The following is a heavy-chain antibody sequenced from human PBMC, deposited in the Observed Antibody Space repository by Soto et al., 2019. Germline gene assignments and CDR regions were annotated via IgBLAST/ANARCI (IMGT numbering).Heavy chain of an antibody. J-gene: IGHJ4*02. CDR3: FRGGVTSSTFAY. Sequence: VESLKISCKASGYIIKNYWIGWVRQMPGQGLEWMGIIFPDDSDTRYSPSFQGHVTISVDKSISTAYVQWSSLKASDSAIYYCFRGGVTSSTFAYRGQGTLVTVSS. V-gene: IGHV5-51*01. CDR1: GYIIKNYW. CDR2: IFPDDSDT. D-gene: IGHD3-3*02.